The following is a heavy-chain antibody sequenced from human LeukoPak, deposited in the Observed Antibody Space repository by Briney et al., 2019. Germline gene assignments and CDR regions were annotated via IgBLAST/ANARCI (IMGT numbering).Heavy chain of an antibody. D-gene: IGHD2-15*01. CDR2: IWYDGSNK. V-gene: IGHV3-30*02. Sequence: GGSLRLSCAASGFTFSSYGMHWVRQAPGKGLEWVAVIWYDGSNKYYADSVKGRFTISRDDSKNTLYLQMNSLRAEDTAVYYCAKDPRGGSNPYYYYGMDVWGQGTTVTVSS. CDR1: GFTFSSYG. CDR3: AKDPRGGSNPYYYYGMDV. J-gene: IGHJ6*02.